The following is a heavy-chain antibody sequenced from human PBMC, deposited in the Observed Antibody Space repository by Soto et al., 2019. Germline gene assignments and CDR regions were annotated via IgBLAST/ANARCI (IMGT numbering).Heavy chain of an antibody. Sequence: ASVKVSCKASGGTFTNYAFSWVRQAPGQGLEWMGGIIPIFGTPDYAQKFQGRVTITADESTRTASMELSSLRSEDTAVYYCARMQNYDFWSGYWPHYYYYYGMDVWGQGTTVTVSS. J-gene: IGHJ6*02. CDR2: IIPIFGTP. D-gene: IGHD3-3*01. CDR1: GGTFTNYA. V-gene: IGHV1-69*13. CDR3: ARMQNYDFWSGYWPHYYYYYGMDV.